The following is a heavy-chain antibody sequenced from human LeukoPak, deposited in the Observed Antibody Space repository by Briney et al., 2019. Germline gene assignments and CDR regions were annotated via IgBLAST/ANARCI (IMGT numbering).Heavy chain of an antibody. J-gene: IGHJ4*02. V-gene: IGHV1-2*02. D-gene: IGHD2-15*01. CDR2: INPNSGGT. CDR1: GYTFTGYY. Sequence: ASVKVSCKASGYTFTGYYMHWVRQAPGQGLEWMGWINPNSGGTNYAQKFQGRVTMTRDTSISTAYMELSRLRSDDTAVYYCARETEFCSGGSCYGGNDYWGQGTLVTVSS. CDR3: ARETEFCSGGSCYGGNDY.